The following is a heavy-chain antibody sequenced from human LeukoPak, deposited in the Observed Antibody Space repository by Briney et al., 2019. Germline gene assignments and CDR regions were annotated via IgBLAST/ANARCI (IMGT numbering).Heavy chain of an antibody. D-gene: IGHD3-10*01. CDR1: GGSISSYY. J-gene: IGHJ6*02. Sequence: SETLSLTCTVSGGSISSYYWSWIRQPPGKGLEWIGYIYYSGSTNYNPSLKSQVTISVDTSENQFSLKLSSVTAADTAVYYCARDKGMVRGSSYYYYGMDVWGQGTTVTVSS. V-gene: IGHV4-59*01. CDR3: ARDKGMVRGSSYYYYGMDV. CDR2: IYYSGST.